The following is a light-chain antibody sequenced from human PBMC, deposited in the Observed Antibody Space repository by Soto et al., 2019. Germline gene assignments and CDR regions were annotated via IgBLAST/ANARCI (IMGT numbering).Light chain of an antibody. Sequence: EIVLTQSPGTLSLSPGETATLSCRASQSVRSNYLAWYQQKPGQAPRLLIYAASTLQSGVPSRFSGSGSGTDFTLTISCLQSEDFATYYCQQYYSFPRTFGQGTKVEIK. J-gene: IGKJ1*01. V-gene: IGKV3D-7*01. CDR3: QQYYSFPRT. CDR2: AAS. CDR1: QSVRSNY.